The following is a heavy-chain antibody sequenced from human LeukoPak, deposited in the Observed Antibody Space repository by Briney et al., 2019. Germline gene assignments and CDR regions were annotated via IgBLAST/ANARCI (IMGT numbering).Heavy chain of an antibody. Sequence: PSVTLSFTCTVSGDSISSMRYDWRWLRQSLEKSLEWIASVYYSGSTYSNPSLTTRLTISVDMSKNQISLKLTSVTAADTAVYYGVGLHCSAYYRPNDAFEIWGHGTKVTVSS. J-gene: IGHJ3*02. V-gene: IGHV4-39*07. CDR2: VYYSGST. CDR1: GDSISSMRYD. D-gene: IGHD3-3*01. CDR3: VGLHCSAYYRPNDAFEI.